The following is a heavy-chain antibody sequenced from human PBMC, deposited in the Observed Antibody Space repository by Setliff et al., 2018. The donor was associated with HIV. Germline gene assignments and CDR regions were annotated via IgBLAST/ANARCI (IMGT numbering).Heavy chain of an antibody. CDR2: ISSSGIT. CDR3: ARLGRAIDDGGSSLRLDF. Sequence: SETLSLTCDVSDDSFSNYDWTWIRQPPGKALQWIGYISSSGITNYNPSLRSRVTISIETSNTRFFLWLRSVTAADTATYFCARLGRAIDDGGSSLRLDFWGQGMLVTVS. V-gene: IGHV4-4*09. J-gene: IGHJ4*02. D-gene: IGHD2-15*01. CDR1: DDSFSNYD.